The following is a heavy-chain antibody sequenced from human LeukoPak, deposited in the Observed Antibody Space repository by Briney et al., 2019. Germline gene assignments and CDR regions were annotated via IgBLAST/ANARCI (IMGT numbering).Heavy chain of an antibody. CDR2: IIPILGIA. V-gene: IGHV1-69*04. Sequence: SVKVSCKASGGTFSSYAISWVRQAPGQGLEWMGRIIPILGIANYAQKFQGRVTITADKSTSTAHMELSSLRSEDTAVYYCARGVTVGATFDYWGQGTLVTVSS. J-gene: IGHJ4*02. D-gene: IGHD1-26*01. CDR3: ARGVTVGATFDY. CDR1: GGTFSSYA.